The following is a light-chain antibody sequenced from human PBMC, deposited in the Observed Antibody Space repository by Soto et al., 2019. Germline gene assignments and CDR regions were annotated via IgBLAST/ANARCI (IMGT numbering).Light chain of an antibody. Sequence: DIQMTQSPSTLSASVGDRVTIACRSSQSISNWLAWYQQKPGKAPKLLIYDASSLESGVSLRFSGSGSGTEFTLTISSLQPDDFATYYCQQYNSYSRTFGQGTKVDIK. J-gene: IGKJ1*01. CDR1: QSISNW. CDR2: DAS. V-gene: IGKV1-5*01. CDR3: QQYNSYSRT.